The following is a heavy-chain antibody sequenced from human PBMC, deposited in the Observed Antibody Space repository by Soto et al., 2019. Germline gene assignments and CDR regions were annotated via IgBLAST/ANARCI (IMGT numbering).Heavy chain of an antibody. CDR1: GGSISSSSYY. CDR2: IYYSGST. J-gene: IGHJ5*02. D-gene: IGHD6-13*01. Sequence: SETLSLTCTVSGGSISSSSYYWGWIRQPPGKGLEWIGSIYYSGSTYYNPSLKSRVTISVDTSKNQFSLKLSSVTAADTAVYYCARHSSWQTIAAAGTEAVWFDPWGQGTLVTVSS. CDR3: ARHSSWQTIAAAGTEAVWFDP. V-gene: IGHV4-39*01.